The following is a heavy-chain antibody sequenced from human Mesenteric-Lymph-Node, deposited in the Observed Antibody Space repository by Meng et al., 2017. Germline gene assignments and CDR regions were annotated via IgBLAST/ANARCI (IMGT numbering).Heavy chain of an antibody. D-gene: IGHD4-17*01. V-gene: IGHV4-30-4*01. CDR1: SGSISSVDYS. J-gene: IGHJ4*02. CDR2: IYYSGST. Sequence: VHMKESGHGLCDPYRTLSLTCILSSGSISSVDYSWGWTRQRPGKGLDWIGYIYYSGSTYSIPSLKSRVTISVDTSKNQFSLKLSSVTAPDTAVYYCARGPTTYFDYWGQGTLVTVSS. CDR3: ARGPTTYFDY.